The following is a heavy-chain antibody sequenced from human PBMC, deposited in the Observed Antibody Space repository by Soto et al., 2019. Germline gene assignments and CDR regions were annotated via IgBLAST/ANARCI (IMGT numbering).Heavy chain of an antibody. Sequence: SVKVSCKASGGTFSSYAISWVRQAPGQGLEWMGGIIPIFGTANYAQKFQGRVTITADESTSTAYMELSSLRSEDTAVYYCARGRKPGYSSSWHGWGQGTLVTVSS. CDR2: IIPIFGTA. CDR1: GGTFSSYA. D-gene: IGHD6-13*01. CDR3: ARGRKPGYSSSWHG. J-gene: IGHJ4*02. V-gene: IGHV1-69*13.